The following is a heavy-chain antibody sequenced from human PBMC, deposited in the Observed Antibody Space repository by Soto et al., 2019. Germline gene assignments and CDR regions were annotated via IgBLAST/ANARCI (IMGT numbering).Heavy chain of an antibody. CDR1: GYTFTSYY. Sequence: GASVKVSCKASGYTFTSYYMHWVRQAPGQGLEWMGIINPSGGSTSYAQKFQGRVTMTRDTSTSTVYMELSSLRSEDTAVYYCARDMDGGFLRLGSSPYYYYGMDVWGQGTTVTSP. V-gene: IGHV1-46*01. J-gene: IGHJ6*02. D-gene: IGHD3-16*01. CDR2: INPSGGST. CDR3: ARDMDGGFLRLGSSPYYYYGMDV.